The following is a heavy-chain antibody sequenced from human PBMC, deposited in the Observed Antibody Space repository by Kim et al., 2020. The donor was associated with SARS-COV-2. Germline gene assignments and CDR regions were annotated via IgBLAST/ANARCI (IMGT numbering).Heavy chain of an antibody. CDR3: AKWGELMAFDI. V-gene: IGHV3-23*01. D-gene: IGHD1-26*01. CDR2: T. Sequence: TYYADSVKGRFTIYRDNSKNTLYLQMNSLRAEDTAVYYCAKWGELMAFDIWGQGTMVTVSS. J-gene: IGHJ3*02.